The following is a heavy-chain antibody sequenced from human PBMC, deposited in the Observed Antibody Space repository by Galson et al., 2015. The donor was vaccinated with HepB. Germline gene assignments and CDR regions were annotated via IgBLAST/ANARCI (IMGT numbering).Heavy chain of an antibody. J-gene: IGHJ4*02. CDR1: GFTFSDSY. D-gene: IGHD2-2*01. CDR2: TSSTAYSI. V-gene: IGHV3-11*01. Sequence: SLRLSCAVSGFTFSDSYMNWIRQAPGKGLEWVSYTSSTAYSIYYADSVKGRFTISRDNAKNSLYLQMNSLGADDTAVYYCAREAVSCSSTGCYVEYWGQGTLVTVSS. CDR3: AREAVSCSSTGCYVEY.